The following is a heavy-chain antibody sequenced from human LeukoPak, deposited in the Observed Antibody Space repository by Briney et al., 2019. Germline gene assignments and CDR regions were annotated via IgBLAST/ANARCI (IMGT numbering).Heavy chain of an antibody. D-gene: IGHD5-18*01. CDR1: GFTFSSYA. Sequence: GGSLRLSCAASGFTFSSYAMGWVRQAPGKGLEWVSAITASGGNTYHADSVKGRFTISRDNSKNTLYLQVNSLRAEDTAVYYCAKGNGYSYGRYYFDYWGQGTLVTVSS. CDR2: ITASGGNT. CDR3: AKGNGYSYGRYYFDY. V-gene: IGHV3-23*01. J-gene: IGHJ4*02.